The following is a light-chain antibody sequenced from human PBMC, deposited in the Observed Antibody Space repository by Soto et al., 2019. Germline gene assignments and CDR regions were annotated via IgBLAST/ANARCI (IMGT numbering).Light chain of an antibody. CDR1: QSISSW. V-gene: IGKV1-5*03. Sequence: DIQMTQSPSTLSASVGDRVTISCRASQSISSWLAWYQQKLGKAPKLLIYKASSLESGVPSRFSGSGSGTEFTLTISNLQPDDFATYYYQQYNSSWTFGQGTKVEIK. CDR2: KAS. J-gene: IGKJ1*01. CDR3: QQYNSSWT.